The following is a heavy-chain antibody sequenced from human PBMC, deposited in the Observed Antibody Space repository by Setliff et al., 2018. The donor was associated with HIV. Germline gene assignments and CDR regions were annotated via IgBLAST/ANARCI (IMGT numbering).Heavy chain of an antibody. Sequence: GGSLRLSCAASGFTFSSYSMNWVRQAPGKGLEWVSSISRSRSHIYYADSVKGRFTISRDNAKNSLYLQMNSLRAEDTAVYHCTRGGFAALASIDYWGQGTLVTVSS. V-gene: IGHV3-21*03. D-gene: IGHD5-18*01. CDR1: GFTFSSYS. CDR3: TRGGFAALASIDY. J-gene: IGHJ4*02. CDR2: ISRSRSHI.